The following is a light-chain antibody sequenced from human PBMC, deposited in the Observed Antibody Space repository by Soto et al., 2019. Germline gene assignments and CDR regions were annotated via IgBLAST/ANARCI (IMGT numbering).Light chain of an antibody. CDR1: SSDVGGYNY. V-gene: IGLV2-14*01. CDR3: SSYTSGTTLSVV. Sequence: QSALTQPASVSGSPGQSITISCTGTSSDVGGYNYVSWYQQHPGKAPKLMIYGVTNRPSGVSNRFSGSESGNTASLTISGLQAEDEADYYCSSYTSGTTLSVVFGGGTKLTVL. J-gene: IGLJ2*01. CDR2: GVT.